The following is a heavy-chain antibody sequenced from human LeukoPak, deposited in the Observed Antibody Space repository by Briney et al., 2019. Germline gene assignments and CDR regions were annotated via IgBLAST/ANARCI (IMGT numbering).Heavy chain of an antibody. Sequence: SETLSLTCTVSGGPISGGGYYLSWTRQHPGMGLEWIGYIYDSVSTYYNPSLKSRVTISVDTSKHQFSLRLSSVTAADTAVYYCARGVGYWGPGTLVTVSS. D-gene: IGHD1-26*01. CDR3: ARGVGY. CDR1: GGPISGGGYY. J-gene: IGHJ1*01. CDR2: IYDSVST. V-gene: IGHV4-31*03.